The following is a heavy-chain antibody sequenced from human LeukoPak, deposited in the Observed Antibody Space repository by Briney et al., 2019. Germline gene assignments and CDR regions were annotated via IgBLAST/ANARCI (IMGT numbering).Heavy chain of an antibody. CDR1: GGSISSYY. V-gene: IGHV4-59*08. Sequence: PSETLSLTCTVSGGSISSYYWSWIGHPPGKGLEWIGYIYYSGSTNYNPSLKSRVTISVGTSKNQFSLKLSSVTAADTAVYYCARHPGAVFDYWGQGTLITVSS. J-gene: IGHJ4*02. D-gene: IGHD4/OR15-4a*01. CDR3: ARHPGAVFDY. CDR2: IYYSGST.